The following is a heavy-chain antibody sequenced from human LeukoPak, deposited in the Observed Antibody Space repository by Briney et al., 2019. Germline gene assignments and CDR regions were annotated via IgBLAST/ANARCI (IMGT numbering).Heavy chain of an antibody. CDR3: ATVVSGSYFDY. Sequence: ASVKVTCKVSGYTFTDYYMHWVQQAPGKGLEWMGLVDPEDGETIYAEKFQGRVTITADTSTDTAYMELSSLRPEDTAVYYCATVVSGSYFDYWGQGTLVTVSS. CDR1: GYTFTDYY. V-gene: IGHV1-69-2*01. J-gene: IGHJ4*02. D-gene: IGHD1-26*01. CDR2: VDPEDGET.